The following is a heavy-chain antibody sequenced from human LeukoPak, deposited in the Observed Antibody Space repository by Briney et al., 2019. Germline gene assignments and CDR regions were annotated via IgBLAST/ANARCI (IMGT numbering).Heavy chain of an antibody. CDR3: AKRGATGTIPPYYFDY. Sequence: GGSLRLSCAASGFTFSGYAMSWFRQAPGKGLEWVSAISGSGGSTYYADSVKGRFTISRDNSKNTLYLQMNSLRAEDTAVYYCAKRGATGTIPPYYFDYWGQGTLVTVSS. CDR1: GFTFSGYA. D-gene: IGHD1-7*01. V-gene: IGHV3-23*01. CDR2: ISGSGGST. J-gene: IGHJ4*02.